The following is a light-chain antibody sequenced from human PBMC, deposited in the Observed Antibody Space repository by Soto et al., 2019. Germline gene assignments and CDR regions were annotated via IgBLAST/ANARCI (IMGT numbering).Light chain of an antibody. CDR2: DAY. V-gene: IGKV3D-20*02. CDR1: QSVSSSY. Sequence: EIVLTHSPGTLSLSPCERATLSFSASQSVSSSYLAWYQQKPDQSPRLLIYDAYNRATGIPPRFGGSGSGTDFTLTISSLEPEDSAVYYCQQRHMWPITFGQGTRLEIK. CDR3: QQRHMWPIT. J-gene: IGKJ5*01.